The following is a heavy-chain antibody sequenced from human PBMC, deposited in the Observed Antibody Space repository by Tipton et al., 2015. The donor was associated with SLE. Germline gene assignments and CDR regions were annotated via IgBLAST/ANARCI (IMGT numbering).Heavy chain of an antibody. V-gene: IGHV4-39*01. CDR2: IYYSGST. D-gene: IGHD6-13*01. Sequence: TLSLTCTVSGGPISSSSYYWGWIRQPPGKGLEWIGSIYYSGSTYYNPSLKSRVTISVDTSKNQFSLKLSSVTAADTAVYYCARNRGLAGAFDIWGQGTVVTVSS. CDR3: ARNRGLAGAFDI. J-gene: IGHJ3*02. CDR1: GGPISSSSYY.